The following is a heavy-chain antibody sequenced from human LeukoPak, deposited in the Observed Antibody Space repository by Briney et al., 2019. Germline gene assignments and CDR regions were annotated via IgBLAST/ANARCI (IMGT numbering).Heavy chain of an antibody. V-gene: IGHV4-59*01. CDR1: GGSISSYY. Sequence: SETLSLTCTVSGGSISSYYWSWIRQPPGKGLEWIGYIYYSGSTNYNPSLKSRVPISVDTSKNQFSLKLSSVTAADPAVYYCARVRDSSGYPYFDYWGQGTLVTVSS. CDR2: IYYSGST. D-gene: IGHD3-22*01. CDR3: ARVRDSSGYPYFDY. J-gene: IGHJ4*02.